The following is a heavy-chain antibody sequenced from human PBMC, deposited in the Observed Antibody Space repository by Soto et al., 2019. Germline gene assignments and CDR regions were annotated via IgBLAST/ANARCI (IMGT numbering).Heavy chain of an antibody. Sequence: SVKVSCKASGGTFSSYAISWVRQAPGQGLEWMGGIIPIFGTANYAQKFQGRVTITADESTSTAYMELSSLRAEDTAVYYCAGAEIEATITGYYGMDVWGQGTTVTVSS. D-gene: IGHD5-12*01. CDR1: GGTFSSYA. J-gene: IGHJ6*02. V-gene: IGHV1-69*13. CDR2: IIPIFGTA. CDR3: AGAEIEATITGYYGMDV.